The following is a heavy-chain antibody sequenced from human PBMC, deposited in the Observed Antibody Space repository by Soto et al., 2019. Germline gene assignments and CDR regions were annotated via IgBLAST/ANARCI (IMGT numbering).Heavy chain of an antibody. CDR2: MNPGSGDT. CDR3: ARMASFGSLNWFDH. V-gene: IGHV1-8*01. J-gene: IGHJ5*02. CDR1: GYTVTKND. Sequence: AXVKVSCKASGYTVTKNDVTWVRQATGQGLEWIGWMNPGSGDTGYAQKFQGRVTMTRDISIATAYMELSSLRSEDTAIYYCARMASFGSLNWFDHWGQGTLVTVSS. D-gene: IGHD5-18*01.